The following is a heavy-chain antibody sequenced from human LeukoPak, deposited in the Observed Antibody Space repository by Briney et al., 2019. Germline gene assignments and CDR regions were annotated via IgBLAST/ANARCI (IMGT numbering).Heavy chain of an antibody. CDR2: ISSNGGST. CDR3: ARPSAAGTHPAGYYYYYYMDV. Sequence: GGSLRLSCAASGFTFSSYAMHWVRQAPGKGLEYVSAISSNGGSTYYANSVKGRFTISRDNSKNTLYLQMGSLRAEDMAVYYCARPSAAGTHPAGYYYYYYMDVWGKGTTVTVSS. D-gene: IGHD6-13*01. V-gene: IGHV3-64*01. CDR1: GFTFSSYA. J-gene: IGHJ6*03.